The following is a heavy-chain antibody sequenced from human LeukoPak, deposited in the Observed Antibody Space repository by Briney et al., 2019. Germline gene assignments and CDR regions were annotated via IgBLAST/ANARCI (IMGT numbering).Heavy chain of an antibody. J-gene: IGHJ3*02. D-gene: IGHD6-19*01. V-gene: IGHV3-74*03. Sequence: GGSLRLSCAASGFTFSNYWIHWVRQAPGKGLVWVSRINSDGSSTKYADSVRGRFTISRDNAKNTLYLQMNSLRAEGTAVYYCATVAGTFSDAFDIWGQGTMVTVSS. CDR1: GFTFSNYW. CDR3: ATVAGTFSDAFDI. CDR2: INSDGSST.